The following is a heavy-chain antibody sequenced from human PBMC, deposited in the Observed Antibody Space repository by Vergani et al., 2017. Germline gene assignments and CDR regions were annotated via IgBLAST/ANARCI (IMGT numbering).Heavy chain of an antibody. J-gene: IGHJ3*01. CDR2: IYYSGST. CDR3: AREYYASGGYYGDAVDA. Sequence: QVQLQESGPGLVKPSETLSLTCTVSGGSVSSGSYYWSWIRQPPGKGLEWIGYIYYSGSTNYNPSLKSRVTISVDTCKNQFSLKLSSVTAADTAVYYCAREYYASGGYYGDAVDAGGQG. D-gene: IGHD3-22*01. CDR1: GGSVSSGSYY. V-gene: IGHV4-61*01.